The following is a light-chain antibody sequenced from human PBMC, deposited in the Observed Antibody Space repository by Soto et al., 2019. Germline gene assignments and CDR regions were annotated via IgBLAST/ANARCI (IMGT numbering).Light chain of an antibody. CDR2: GAS. CDR1: QSVSTN. CDR3: QQYNNWPPYT. J-gene: IGKJ2*01. Sequence: EIVMTQSPATLSASPGERATLSCRASQSVSTNLAWYQQKPGQAPRLLIYGASTMATGIPARFSGSGSGTEFTLPISSLQSEDFAVYYCQQYNNWPPYTFGQGTKLEIK. V-gene: IGKV3-15*01.